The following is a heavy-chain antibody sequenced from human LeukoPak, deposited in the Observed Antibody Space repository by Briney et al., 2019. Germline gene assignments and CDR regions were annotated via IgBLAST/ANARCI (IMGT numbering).Heavy chain of an antibody. CDR3: ARVKGREGSTVIIDY. CDR1: GGSVSNYY. J-gene: IGHJ4*02. CDR2: ISHSRSV. D-gene: IGHD3-10*01. Sequence: SETLSLTCTVSGGSVSNYYWSWIRQSPGKGLEWIGYISHSRSVNYNPSLKSRVTMSVDTSKNQFSLKLSSVTAADTAVYYCARVKGREGSTVIIDYWGQGTLVTVSS. V-gene: IGHV4-59*02.